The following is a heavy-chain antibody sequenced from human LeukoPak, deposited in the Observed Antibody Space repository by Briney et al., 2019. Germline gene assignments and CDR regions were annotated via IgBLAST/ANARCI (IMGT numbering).Heavy chain of an antibody. J-gene: IGHJ3*02. CDR2: VKSKADGGAT. V-gene: IGHV3-15*05. CDR1: GFTFSNAW. CDR3: TTEYRDSSGWYGAFDI. Sequence: GGSLRLSCAASGFTFSNAWMSWVRQAPGKGLEWVGRVKSKADGGATDYAAPVKGRFTISRDDSKNAVPLQMNSLKTEDTAVYYCTTEYRDSSGWYGAFDIWGPGTMVTVSS. D-gene: IGHD6-19*01.